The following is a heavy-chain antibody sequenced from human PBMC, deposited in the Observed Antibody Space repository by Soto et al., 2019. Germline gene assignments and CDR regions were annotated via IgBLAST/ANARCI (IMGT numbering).Heavy chain of an antibody. J-gene: IGHJ6*02. Sequence: ASVKVSCKASGYTFSSYGITWVRQAPGQVLEWMGWVSGYSGKTSYAQKLQDRVTMSTDTSTSTAYMELRRLKSNVTAFYYCVRPAIAGDYYYYGMDVWGRGSAVTVSS. D-gene: IGHD6-19*01. CDR3: VRPAIAGDYYYYGMDV. V-gene: IGHV1-18*04. CDR2: VSGYSGKT. CDR1: GYTFSSYG.